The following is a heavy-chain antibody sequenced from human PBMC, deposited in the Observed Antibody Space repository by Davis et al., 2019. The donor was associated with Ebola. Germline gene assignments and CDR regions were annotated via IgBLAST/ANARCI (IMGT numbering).Heavy chain of an antibody. CDR1: GYTFTSYG. CDR2: ISAYNGNT. D-gene: IGHD4-17*01. Sequence: ASVKVSCKASGYTFTSYGISWVRQAPGQGLEWMGWISAYNGNTNYAQKLQGRVTMTTDTSTSTAYMELRSLRSDDTAVYYCATQSYGDLVFDYWGQGTLVTVSS. J-gene: IGHJ4*02. V-gene: IGHV1-18*01. CDR3: ATQSYGDLVFDY.